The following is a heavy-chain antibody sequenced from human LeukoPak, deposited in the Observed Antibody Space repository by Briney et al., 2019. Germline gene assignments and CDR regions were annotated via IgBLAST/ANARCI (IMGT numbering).Heavy chain of an antibody. CDR2: IVPSIGAA. V-gene: IGHV1-69*08. D-gene: IGHD1-20*01. J-gene: IGHJ4*02. Sequence: ASVKVSCKASGGTFINYPINWVRQAPEQGLEWMGRIVPSIGAAKYAQKFQGRVTISADRSTSTAYMELNSLRSEDTAVYYCARDYPLTGDTFDHWGQGTLVIVSS. CDR3: ARDYPLTGDTFDH. CDR1: GGTFINYP.